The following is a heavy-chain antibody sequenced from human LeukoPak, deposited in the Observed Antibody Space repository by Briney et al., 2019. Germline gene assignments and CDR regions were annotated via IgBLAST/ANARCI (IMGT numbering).Heavy chain of an antibody. V-gene: IGHV1-18*01. CDR3: ARRVLAHYGGNRYDC. CDR1: GYTFTSYG. J-gene: IGHJ4*02. D-gene: IGHD4-23*01. CDR2: ISAYNGNT. Sequence: ASVKVSCKASGYTFTSYGISWVRQAPGQGLEWMGWISAYNGNTNYAQKLQGRVTMTTDTSTSTAYMELRSLRSDDTAVYYCARRVLAHYGGNRYDCWGQGTLVTVSS.